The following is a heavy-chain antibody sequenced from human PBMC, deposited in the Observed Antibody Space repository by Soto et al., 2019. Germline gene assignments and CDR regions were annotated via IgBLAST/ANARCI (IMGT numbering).Heavy chain of an antibody. V-gene: IGHV4-59*01. J-gene: IGHJ5*02. D-gene: IGHD3-16*01. CDR3: ARVRRDMITLGTSWIDP. Sequence: ETLSLTCTVSGASFTNYYWNWIRQSPGKGLEWIGHVFSSGSTTYNPSLKSRVTISLDTSKKQFSLSLTSVTAADTAVYYCARVRRDMITLGTSWIDPWGQGILVTVSS. CDR2: VFSSGST. CDR1: GASFTNYY.